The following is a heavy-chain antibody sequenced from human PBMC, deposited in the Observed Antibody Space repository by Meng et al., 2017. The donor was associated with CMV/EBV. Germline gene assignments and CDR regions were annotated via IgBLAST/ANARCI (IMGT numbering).Heavy chain of an antibody. Sequence: SETLSLTCTVSGGSVYNGGYYWNWIRQPPGKGLEWIGYIYYNGSTNYNPSLKSRVTISVDTSKNQFSLKLRSVTTADTAVYYCARDPRDLTRPGNYNDGLDVWGQGTTVTVSS. D-gene: IGHD6-6*01. V-gene: IGHV4-61*08. CDR3: ARDPRDLTRPGNYNDGLDV. CDR1: GGSVYNGGYY. CDR2: IYYNGST. J-gene: IGHJ6*02.